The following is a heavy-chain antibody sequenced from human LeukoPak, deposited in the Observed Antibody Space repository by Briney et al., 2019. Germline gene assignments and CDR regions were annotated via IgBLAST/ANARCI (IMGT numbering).Heavy chain of an antibody. CDR1: GFTFSSYS. CDR3: ARGIPGGY. J-gene: IGHJ4*02. Sequence: GGSLRLSCAASGFTFSSYSMNWVRQAPGKGLEWVSYISSSSSTRYYADSVKGRFTVSRDNAKNSLYLQMNSLRAEDTAVYYCARGIPGGYWGQGTLVTVSS. V-gene: IGHV3-48*04. CDR2: ISSSSSTR.